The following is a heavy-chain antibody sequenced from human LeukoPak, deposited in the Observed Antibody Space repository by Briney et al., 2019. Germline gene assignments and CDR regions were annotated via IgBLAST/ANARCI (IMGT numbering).Heavy chain of an antibody. V-gene: IGHV4-61*05. CDR1: GGSISSSSYY. CDR2: IYYSGST. Sequence: PSETLSLTCTVSGGSISSSSYYWGWIRQPPGKGLEWIGYIYYSGSTNYNPSLKSRVTISVDTSKNQFSLKLSSVTAADTAVYYCARSSVAGTQIDYWGQGTLVTVSS. CDR3: ARSSVAGTQIDY. D-gene: IGHD6-19*01. J-gene: IGHJ4*02.